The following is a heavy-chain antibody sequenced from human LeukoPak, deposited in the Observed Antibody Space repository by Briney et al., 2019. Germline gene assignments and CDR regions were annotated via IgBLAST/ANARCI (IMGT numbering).Heavy chain of an antibody. CDR1: GGSISSYY. D-gene: IGHD6-19*01. CDR2: IYYSGST. Sequence: SETLSLTCTVSGGSISSYYWSWIRQPPGKGLEWIGYIYYSGSTNYNPSLKSRVTISVDTSKNQFSLKLSSVTAADTAVYYCARWGTGIAVAGTDSWALDYWGQGTLVTVSS. CDR3: ARWGTGIAVAGTDSWALDY. J-gene: IGHJ4*02. V-gene: IGHV4-59*01.